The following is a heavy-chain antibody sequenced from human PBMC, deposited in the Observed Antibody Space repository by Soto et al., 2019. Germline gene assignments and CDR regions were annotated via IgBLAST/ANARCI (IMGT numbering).Heavy chain of an antibody. CDR1: GFTFSSFA. Sequence: EMQLLESGGGLVQPGGSLRLSCAASGFTFSSFAMSWVRQAPGKGLDWVSAISGSGGSTYSADSVKGRFTISRDNSDNTVYLHMNTLTAEDTAVYYCARQWGRDYFDYWGQGTLVTVSS. V-gene: IGHV3-23*01. CDR3: ARQWGRDYFDY. J-gene: IGHJ4*02. CDR2: ISGSGGST. D-gene: IGHD3-16*01.